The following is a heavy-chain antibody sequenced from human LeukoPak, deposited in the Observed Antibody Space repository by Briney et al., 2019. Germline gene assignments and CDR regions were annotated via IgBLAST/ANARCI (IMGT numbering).Heavy chain of an antibody. CDR1: GVSISSYY. CDR3: ARYRYYYDSSGYSLDY. V-gene: IGHV4-4*07. J-gene: IGHJ4*02. D-gene: IGHD3-22*01. Sequence: SETLSLTCTVSGVSISSYYWSWIRQPAGKGLEWIGRIHTSGSTNYNPSLKSRVTMSVDTSENQFSLKLSSVTAADTAVYYGARYRYYYDSSGYSLDYWGQGTLVTVSS. CDR2: IHTSGST.